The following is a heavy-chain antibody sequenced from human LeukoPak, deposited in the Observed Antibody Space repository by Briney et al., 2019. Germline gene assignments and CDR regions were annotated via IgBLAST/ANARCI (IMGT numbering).Heavy chain of an antibody. Sequence: SETLSLTCAVYGGSFSGYYWSWIRQPPGKGLEWIGEINHSGSTIYNPSLKSRVTISVDTSKNQFSLKLSSVTAADTAVYYCARGLPAVTTETTFDYWGQGTLVTVSS. J-gene: IGHJ4*02. CDR1: GGSFSGYY. CDR3: ARGLPAVTTETTFDY. CDR2: INHSGST. D-gene: IGHD4-17*01. V-gene: IGHV4-34*01.